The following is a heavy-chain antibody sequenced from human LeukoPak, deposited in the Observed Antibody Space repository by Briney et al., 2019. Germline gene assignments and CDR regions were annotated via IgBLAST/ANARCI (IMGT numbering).Heavy chain of an antibody. CDR3: ARQTRIALAGTTDY. J-gene: IGHJ4*02. CDR2: ISGSGGST. D-gene: IGHD6-19*01. CDR1: GFTVSSNS. V-gene: IGHV3-23*01. Sequence: GGSLRLSCAASGFTVSSNSMSWVRQAPGKGLEWVSVISGSGGSTYYADSVKGRFTISRDNSKNTLYLLMNSLRAEDTAVYYCARQTRIALAGTTDYWGQGTLVTVSS.